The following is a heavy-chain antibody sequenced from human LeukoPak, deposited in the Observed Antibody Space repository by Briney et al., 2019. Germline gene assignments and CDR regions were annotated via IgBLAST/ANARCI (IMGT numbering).Heavy chain of an antibody. Sequence: PGRSLRLSCAASGFTFSSYAMHWVRQAPGKGLEWVAVISYDGSNKYYADSVKGRFTISRDNSKNTLYLQMNSLRAEDTAVYYCARRGVGTGTTYYYYYMDVWGKGTTVTVSS. CDR2: ISYDGSNK. CDR1: GFTFSSYA. J-gene: IGHJ6*03. CDR3: ARRGVGTGTTYYYYYMDV. D-gene: IGHD1-1*01. V-gene: IGHV3-30-3*01.